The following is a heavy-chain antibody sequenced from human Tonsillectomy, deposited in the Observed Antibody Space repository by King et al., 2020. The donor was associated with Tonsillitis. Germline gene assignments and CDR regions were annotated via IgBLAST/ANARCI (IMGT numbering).Heavy chain of an antibody. D-gene: IGHD5-12*01. Sequence: VQLVESGGGVVQPGRSLRLSCAASGFTFSSCGMHWVRQAPGKGLEWVAVISYDGSNGYYADSVKGRFTISRDNSKNTLYLEMNSLRAEDTAVYYCAKDSGYDSSPHFDYWGQGTLVTVSS. CDR2: ISYDGSNG. CDR1: GFTFSSCG. CDR3: AKDSGYDSSPHFDY. V-gene: IGHV3-30*18. J-gene: IGHJ4*02.